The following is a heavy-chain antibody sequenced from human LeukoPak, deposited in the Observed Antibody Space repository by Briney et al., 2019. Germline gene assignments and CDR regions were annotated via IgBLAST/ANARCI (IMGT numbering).Heavy chain of an antibody. CDR2: INQDGSAK. V-gene: IGHV3-7*03. Sequence: GGSLRLSCAASGFTFSSYWMNWVRQAPGKGLEWVANINQDGSAKYYVDSVKGRFTISRDNAKNSLYLQMNSLRAEDTAVYYCAKARDIVVVPALEGPLDYWGQGTLVTVSS. CDR3: AKARDIVVVPALEGPLDY. J-gene: IGHJ4*02. D-gene: IGHD2-2*01. CDR1: GFTFSSYW.